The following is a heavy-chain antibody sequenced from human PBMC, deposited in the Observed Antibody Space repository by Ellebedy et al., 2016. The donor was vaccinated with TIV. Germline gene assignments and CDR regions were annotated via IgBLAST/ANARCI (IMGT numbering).Heavy chain of an antibody. V-gene: IGHV5-10-1*01. D-gene: IGHD2/OR15-2a*01. CDR2: IDPSDFYT. CDR3: SRGAFNYFNHVNYFDP. CDR1: GYSFTNYW. J-gene: IGHJ5*02. Sequence: GESLKISCKGSGYSFTNYWITWVRQMPGKGLEWMGRIDPSDFYTNYGPSFQGHVTFSADKSITTAYLQWSSLKASDTAMYYCSRGAFNYFNHVNYFDPWGQGTLVTVSS.